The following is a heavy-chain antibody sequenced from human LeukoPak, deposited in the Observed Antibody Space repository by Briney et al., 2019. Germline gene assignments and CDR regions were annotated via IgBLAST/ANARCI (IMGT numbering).Heavy chain of an antibody. Sequence: GESLKISCKGSGYTFTTYWIGWERQMPGTGLEWMGLIYPGNSDTRYSPSFHGQVTISADKSISTAYLQWSSLKASDTAVYYCVCDRGNFDSFDFWGQGTLVTVSS. CDR1: GYTFTTYW. CDR2: IYPGNSDT. J-gene: IGHJ4*02. V-gene: IGHV5-51*01. D-gene: IGHD1-7*01. CDR3: VCDRGNFDSFDF.